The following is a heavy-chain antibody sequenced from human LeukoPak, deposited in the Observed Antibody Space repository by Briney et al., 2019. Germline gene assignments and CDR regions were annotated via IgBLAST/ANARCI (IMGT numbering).Heavy chain of an antibody. J-gene: IGHJ4*02. CDR2: ISASGVGT. D-gene: IGHD2-2*01. CDR1: GFTFGRYA. CDR3: AKVLQYHLPEPPFDH. V-gene: IGHV3-23*01. Sequence: PGGSLRLSCAVSGFTFGRYAMSWVRQAPGKGLEWVSAISASGVGTYYADSVKGRFTISRDNSNNTLYLQMNSLRADDTAVYYCAKVLQYHLPEPPFDHWGQGTLVTVSS.